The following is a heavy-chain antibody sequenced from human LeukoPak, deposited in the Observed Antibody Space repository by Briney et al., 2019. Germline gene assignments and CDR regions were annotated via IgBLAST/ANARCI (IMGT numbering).Heavy chain of an antibody. CDR3: APVRPVGPSRSDS. Sequence: GASVKVSCKASGYTFTYYYLHWVQQAPGKGLEWMGRVDPEDGEAIYAEKFQGRVTMTADTSTDTAYMELSSLRSEDTAVYYCAPVRPVGPSRSDSWGQGTLVTVSS. CDR1: GYTFTYYY. J-gene: IGHJ5*01. V-gene: IGHV1-69-2*01. CDR2: VDPEDGEA. D-gene: IGHD1-26*01.